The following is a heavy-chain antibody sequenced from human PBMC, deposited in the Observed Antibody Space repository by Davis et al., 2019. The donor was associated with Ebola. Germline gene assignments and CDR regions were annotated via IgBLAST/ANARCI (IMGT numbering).Heavy chain of an antibody. Sequence: PGGSLRLSCAASGFTVSSNYMSWVRQAPGKGLEWVSVIYSGGSTYYADSVKGRFTISRDNSKNTLYLQMNSLRAEDTAVYYCVKGGWQQYFDYWGQGTLVTVSS. V-gene: IGHV3-53*01. CDR2: IYSGGST. D-gene: IGHD6-13*01. CDR1: GFTVSSNY. CDR3: VKGGWQQYFDY. J-gene: IGHJ4*02.